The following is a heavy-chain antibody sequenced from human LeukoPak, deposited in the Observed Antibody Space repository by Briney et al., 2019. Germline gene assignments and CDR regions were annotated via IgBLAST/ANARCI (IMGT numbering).Heavy chain of an antibody. Sequence: PGGSLRLSCAASGFTFSSYSMNWVRQAPGKGLEWVSVIYSGGSTYYADSVKGRFTISRDNSKNTLDLQMNSLRAEDTAVYYGARVLSFRYYFDYWGQGTLATVSS. CDR2: IYSGGST. CDR3: ARVLSFRYYFDY. CDR1: GFTFSSYS. J-gene: IGHJ4*02. V-gene: IGHV3-53*01.